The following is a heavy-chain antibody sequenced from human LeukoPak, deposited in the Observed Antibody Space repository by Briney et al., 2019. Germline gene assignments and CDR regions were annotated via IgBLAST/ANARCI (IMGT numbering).Heavy chain of an antibody. Sequence: GGSLRLSCAASGSTFSSYGMHWVRQAPGKGLEWVAVISYDGSNKYYADSVEGRFTISRDNSKNTLYLQMNSLRAEDTAVYYCAKGMIVVVRGTFDYWGQGTLVTVSS. J-gene: IGHJ4*02. CDR3: AKGMIVVVRGTFDY. V-gene: IGHV3-30*18. D-gene: IGHD3-22*01. CDR1: GSTFSSYG. CDR2: ISYDGSNK.